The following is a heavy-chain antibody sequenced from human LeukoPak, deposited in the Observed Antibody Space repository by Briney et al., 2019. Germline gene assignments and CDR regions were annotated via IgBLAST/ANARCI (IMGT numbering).Heavy chain of an antibody. D-gene: IGHD5-12*01. CDR2: IYYSGST. CDR3: ASSEWLRPMNFDY. J-gene: IGHJ4*02. Sequence: SETLSLTCTVSGGSISSYCWSWIRQPPGKGLEWIGYIYYSGSTNYNPSLKSRVTISVDTSKNQFSLKLSSVTAADTAVYYCASSEWLRPMNFDYWGQGTLVTVSS. V-gene: IGHV4-59*01. CDR1: GGSISSYC.